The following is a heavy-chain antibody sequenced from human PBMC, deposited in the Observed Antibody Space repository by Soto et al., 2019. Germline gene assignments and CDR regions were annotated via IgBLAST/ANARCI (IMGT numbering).Heavy chain of an antibody. D-gene: IGHD3-3*01. V-gene: IGHV2-26*01. CDR3: ARIPLRDDFWSGYQPNWFDP. J-gene: IGHJ5*02. Sequence: QVTLKESGPVLVKPTETLTLTCTVSGFSLSNARMGVSWIRQPPGKALEWLAHIFSNDEKSYSTSLKSRLTISKDTTKKQVVLTMTNMDPVDTATYYCARIPLRDDFWSGYQPNWFDPWGQGTLVTVSS. CDR1: GFSLSNARMG. CDR2: IFSNDEK.